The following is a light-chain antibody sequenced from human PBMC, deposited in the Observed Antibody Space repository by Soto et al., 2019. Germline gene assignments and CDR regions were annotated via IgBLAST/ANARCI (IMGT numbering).Light chain of an antibody. CDR3: CSYAGSSTLV. Sequence: QSALTQPASVSGSPGQSITISCTGTSSDVGSYKFVSWYQQHPGKAPKLMIYEGSKRPSGVSNRFSGFKSGNTASLTISGLQAEDEADYYCCSYAGSSTLVFGGGTKLTVL. J-gene: IGLJ2*01. CDR2: EGS. V-gene: IGLV2-23*01. CDR1: SSDVGSYKF.